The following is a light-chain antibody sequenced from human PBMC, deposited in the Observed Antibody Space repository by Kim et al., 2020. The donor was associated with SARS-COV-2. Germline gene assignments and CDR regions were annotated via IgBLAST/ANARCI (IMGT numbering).Light chain of an antibody. J-gene: IGKJ1*01. CDR3: QQFKSFPPT. CDR1: QGIGTS. CDR2: GTS. Sequence: AIQLAQSPSSLASVGDRVTITCRASQGIGTSLAWYRQRPGKAPQLLMEGTSTLESGVPSGFTGSGSGTDFILTISSLQPEDFATYYCQQFKSFPPTFGQGTKVDIK. V-gene: IGKV1-13*02.